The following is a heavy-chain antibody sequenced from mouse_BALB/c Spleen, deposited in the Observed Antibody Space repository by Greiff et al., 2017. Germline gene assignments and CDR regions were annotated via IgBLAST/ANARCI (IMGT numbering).Heavy chain of an antibody. J-gene: IGHJ3*01. CDR1: GFSLTSYG. D-gene: IGHD2-4*01. CDR3: ARDGGLRPWLAY. Sequence: QVQLKESGPGLVAPSQSLSITCTVSGFSLTSYGVHWVRQPPGKGLEWLGVIWAGGSTNYNSALMSRLSISKDNSKSQVFLKMNSLQTDDTAMYYCARDGGLRPWLAYWGQGTLVTVSA. CDR2: IWAGGST. V-gene: IGHV2-9*02.